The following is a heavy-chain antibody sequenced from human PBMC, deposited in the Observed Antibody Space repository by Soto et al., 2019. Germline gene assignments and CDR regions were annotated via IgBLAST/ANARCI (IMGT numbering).Heavy chain of an antibody. CDR2: IYTSGST. J-gene: IGHJ5*02. CDR1: GGSISSYY. CDR3: ARDLDIVVVVAATRGAGWFDP. D-gene: IGHD2-15*01. V-gene: IGHV4-4*07. Sequence: QVQLQESGPGLVKPSETLSLTCTVSGGSISSYYWSWIRQPAGKGLEWIGRIYTSGSTNYNPSLKSRVTMSVETSKNQFSLKLSSVTAVDTAVYYCARDLDIVVVVAATRGAGWFDPWGQGTLVTVSS.